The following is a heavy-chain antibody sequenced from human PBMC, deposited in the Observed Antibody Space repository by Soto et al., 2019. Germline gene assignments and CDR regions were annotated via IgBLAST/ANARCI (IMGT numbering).Heavy chain of an antibody. CDR1: GFDFSSYG. Sequence: QMQLVESGGSVVQPGTSLRLSCAAFGFDFSSYGMHWVRQTPGKGLEWVAVLGFDGGGRYYADSVKGRFTVSRDNSKKMLYLQMDSLRAEDTPLYYCAREPVGPDYAMDVWGQGTTVTVSS. D-gene: IGHD1-26*01. CDR2: LGFDGGGR. J-gene: IGHJ6*02. V-gene: IGHV3-33*01. CDR3: AREPVGPDYAMDV.